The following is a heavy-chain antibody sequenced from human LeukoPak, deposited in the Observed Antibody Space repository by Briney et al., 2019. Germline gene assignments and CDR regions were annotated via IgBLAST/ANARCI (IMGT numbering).Heavy chain of an antibody. J-gene: IGHJ6*03. CDR3: ARMLVDQLGYYYYMDV. D-gene: IGHD1-26*01. CDR1: GFTFSSYA. V-gene: IGHV3-23*01. CDR2: ISGSGGST. Sequence: PGGSLRLSCAASGFTFSSYAMSWVRQAPGKGLEWVSAISGSGGSTYYADSVKGRFTISRDNSKNTLHLQMNSLRAEDTAVYYCARMLVDQLGYYYYMDVWGKGTTVTVSS.